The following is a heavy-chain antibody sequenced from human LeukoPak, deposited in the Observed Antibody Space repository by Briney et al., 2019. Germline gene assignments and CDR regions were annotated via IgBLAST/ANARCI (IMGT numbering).Heavy chain of an antibody. CDR1: GYTFTGYY. CDR2: INPNSGGT. V-gene: IGHV1-2*02. D-gene: IGHD3-9*01. J-gene: IGHJ5*02. CDR3: AREGGHDILTVNNWFDP. Sequence: ASVKVSCKASGYTFTGYYMHWVRQAPGQGLEWMGWINPNSGGTNYAQKFQGRVTMTRDTSISTAYMELSRLRSDDTAVYYCAREGGHDILTVNNWFDPWGQGTLVTASS.